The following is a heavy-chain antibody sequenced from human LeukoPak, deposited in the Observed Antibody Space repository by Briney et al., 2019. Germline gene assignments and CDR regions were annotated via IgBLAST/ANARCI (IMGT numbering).Heavy chain of an antibody. V-gene: IGHV4-34*01. CDR2: INHSGST. Sequence: SETLSLTCAVYGGSFSGYYWSWIRQPPGKGLEWIGEINHSGSTNYNPSLKSRVTISVDTSKNQFSLKLSSVTAADTAVYYCARDRRQSAGSSGWYNWFDPWGQGTLVTVSS. J-gene: IGHJ5*02. CDR3: ARDRRQSAGSSGWYNWFDP. CDR1: GGSFSGYY. D-gene: IGHD6-19*01.